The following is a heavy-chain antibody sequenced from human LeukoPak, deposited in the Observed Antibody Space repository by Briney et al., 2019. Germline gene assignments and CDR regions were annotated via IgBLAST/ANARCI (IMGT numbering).Heavy chain of an antibody. CDR1: GFTFSSYE. Sequence: PGGSLRLSCAASGFTFSSYEMNWVRQAPGKGLEWISYISSSGSTIYYADSVKGRFTISRDNAKNSQFLQMNSLRAEDTAVYYCARERFGYYGSSDYYYFDSWGQGTLVTVSS. CDR2: ISSSGSTI. V-gene: IGHV3-48*03. J-gene: IGHJ4*02. CDR3: ARERFGYYGSSDYYYFDS. D-gene: IGHD3-22*01.